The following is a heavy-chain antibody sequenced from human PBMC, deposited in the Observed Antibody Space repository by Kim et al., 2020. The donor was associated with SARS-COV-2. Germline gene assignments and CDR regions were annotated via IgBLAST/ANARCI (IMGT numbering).Heavy chain of an antibody. Sequence: GGSRRLSCAASGFTFSSYSLNWVRQAPGKGLEWVSSISTSSSYLYYADSVKGRFTISRDNARNSLYLQMNSLRVEDTAVYYCARDLGSHGPPYYLDYWGQESLVNVAS. V-gene: IGHV3-21*01. J-gene: IGHJ4*02. CDR3: ARDLGSHGPPYYLDY. D-gene: IGHD3-16*01. CDR1: GFTFSSYS. CDR2: ISTSSSYL.